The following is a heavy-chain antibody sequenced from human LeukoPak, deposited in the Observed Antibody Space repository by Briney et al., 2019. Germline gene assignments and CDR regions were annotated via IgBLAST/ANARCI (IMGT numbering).Heavy chain of an antibody. D-gene: IGHD5-12*01. CDR2: ISAYNGNT. J-gene: IGHJ4*02. CDR1: GYTFTSYG. Sequence: GASVKVSCKASGYTFTSYGISWVRQAPGQGLEWMGWISAYNGNTNYAQKLQGRVTMTTDTSTSTAYLELRSLRSDDTAVYYCARGRIVATIRAFVGYYFDYWGQGTPVTVSS. CDR3: ARGRIVATIRAFVGYYFDY. V-gene: IGHV1-18*04.